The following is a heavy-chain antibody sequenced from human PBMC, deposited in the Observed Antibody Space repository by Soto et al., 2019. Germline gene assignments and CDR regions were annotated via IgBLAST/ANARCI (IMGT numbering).Heavy chain of an antibody. D-gene: IGHD3-10*01. Sequence: SETLSLTCAVSGGSISTSNWWSWVRQPPGKGLEWIGEVYRTGSTNYNPSLESRVTVSIDKSKNQFSLKLTSVTAADTAVYYCARGVTMVRGVIHTPYFDYWGQGTLVTVS. CDR2: VYRTGST. J-gene: IGHJ4*02. V-gene: IGHV4-4*02. CDR3: ARGVTMVRGVIHTPYFDY. CDR1: GGSISTSNW.